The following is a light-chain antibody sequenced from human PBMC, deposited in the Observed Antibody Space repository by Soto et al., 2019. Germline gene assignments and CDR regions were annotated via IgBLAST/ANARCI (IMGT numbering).Light chain of an antibody. J-gene: IGKJ4*01. Sequence: EIVLTQSPATLSLSPGERATLSCRASQSVSYYLAWFRQKPGQAPRLLIYDASNRATGAPSRFSGSGSGTDFTLTISSLEPEDFAVYYCQQRRNWPPTFGGGTKVEI. V-gene: IGKV3-11*01. CDR3: QQRRNWPPT. CDR2: DAS. CDR1: QSVSYY.